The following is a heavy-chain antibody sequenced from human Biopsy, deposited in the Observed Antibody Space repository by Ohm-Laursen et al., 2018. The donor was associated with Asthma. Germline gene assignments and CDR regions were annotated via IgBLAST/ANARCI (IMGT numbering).Heavy chain of an antibody. D-gene: IGHD2-15*01. V-gene: IGHV4-59*01. CDR2: IHYSGST. CDR1: GVSIRSYY. Sequence: VTLSLTCSVSGVSIRSYYWTWIRQPPGKGLEWIGNIHYSGSTYSNPSLKSRVTISVDTSKKQISLRLSSVIAADTAVYYCAGFCSGGNCPDHWGQGTLVTVSS. J-gene: IGHJ4*02. CDR3: AGFCSGGNCPDH.